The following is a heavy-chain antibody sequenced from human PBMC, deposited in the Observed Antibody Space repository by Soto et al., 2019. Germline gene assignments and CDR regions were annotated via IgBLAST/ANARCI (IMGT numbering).Heavy chain of an antibody. J-gene: IGHJ6*02. D-gene: IGHD5-18*01. Sequence: GGSLRLPCAASGFTFSSYGMHWVRQAPGKGLEWVAVISYDGSNKYYADSVKGRFTISRDNSKNTLYLQMNSLRAEDTAVYYCARGYSYGHPFDYYYYGMDVWGQGTTVTV. CDR2: ISYDGSNK. V-gene: IGHV3-30*03. CDR3: ARGYSYGHPFDYYYYGMDV. CDR1: GFTFSSYG.